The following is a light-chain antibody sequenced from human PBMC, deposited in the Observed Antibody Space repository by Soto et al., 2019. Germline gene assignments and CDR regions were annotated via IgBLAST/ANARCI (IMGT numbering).Light chain of an antibody. V-gene: IGLV1-44*01. CDR2: SYN. CDR1: SSNIGSNS. J-gene: IGLJ2*01. CDR3: AEWDDRLNGPV. Sequence: QSVLTQPPSASGTPGQRVTISCSGSSSNIGSNSVNWYQQLPGTAPKLLIYSYNQRPSGVAERFSGYKSGTSDSLAISGLQSEDEADYYCAEWDDRLNGPVVGGGTKLTVL.